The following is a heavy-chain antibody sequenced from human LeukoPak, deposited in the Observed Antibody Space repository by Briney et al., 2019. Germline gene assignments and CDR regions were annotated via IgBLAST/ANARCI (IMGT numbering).Heavy chain of an antibody. J-gene: IGHJ4*02. CDR3: ARDLELSAVYYFDS. CDR2: ISSGSEK. D-gene: IGHD3-3*01. V-gene: IGHV3-30*04. CDR1: GFTFSIFP. Sequence: PGGSLGLSCEASGFTFSIFPMHWVRQAPGKGLEWVALISSGSEKYYADSVKGRFTISRDNSKNMLYLQMNSLRADDTAVYYCARDLELSAVYYFDSWGQGTLVIVSS.